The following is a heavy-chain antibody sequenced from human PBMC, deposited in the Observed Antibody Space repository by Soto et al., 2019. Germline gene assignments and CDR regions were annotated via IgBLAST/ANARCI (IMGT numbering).Heavy chain of an antibody. D-gene: IGHD6-6*01. Sequence: ETLSLTCTVSGGSISSSSYYWGWIRQPPGKGLEWIGSIYYSGSTYYNPSLKSRVTISVDTSKNQFSLKLSSVTAADTAVYYCASTEYSSSSGINWFDPWGQGTLVTVSS. CDR1: GGSISSSSYY. CDR3: ASTEYSSSSGINWFDP. J-gene: IGHJ5*02. CDR2: IYYSGST. V-gene: IGHV4-39*01.